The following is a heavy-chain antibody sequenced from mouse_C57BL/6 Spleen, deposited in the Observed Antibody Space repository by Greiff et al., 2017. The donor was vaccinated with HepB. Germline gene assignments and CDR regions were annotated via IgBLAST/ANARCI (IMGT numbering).Heavy chain of an antibody. J-gene: IGHJ4*01. CDR3: ARYVYDGYPYAMDY. D-gene: IGHD2-3*01. CDR1: GYTFTDYN. CDR2: INPNNGGT. Sequence: EVKLMESGPELVKPGASVKIPCKASGYTFTDYNMDWVKQSHGKSLEWIGDINPNNGGTIYNQKFKGKATLTVDKSSSTAYMELRSLTSEDTAVYYCARYVYDGYPYAMDYWGQGTSVTVSS. V-gene: IGHV1-18*01.